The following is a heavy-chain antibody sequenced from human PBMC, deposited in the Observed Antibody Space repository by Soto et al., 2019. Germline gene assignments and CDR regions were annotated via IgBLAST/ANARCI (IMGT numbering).Heavy chain of an antibody. V-gene: IGHV4-34*01. CDR1: GGSFSGYY. J-gene: IGHJ5*02. CDR3: ARDPVDGYAFFDS. Sequence: SETLSLTCAVYGGSFSGYYWSWIRQPPGKGLEWIGEINHSGSTNYNPSLKSRVTISVDTSENQFSLKLTSVTAADTAVYWCARDPVDGYAFFDSWGQGVLVTVSS. CDR2: INHSGST. D-gene: IGHD5-12*01.